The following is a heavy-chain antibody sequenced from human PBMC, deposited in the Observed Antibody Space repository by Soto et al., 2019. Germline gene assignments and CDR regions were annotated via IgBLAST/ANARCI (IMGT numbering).Heavy chain of an antibody. V-gene: IGHV1-8*01. CDR1: GYTFTSYD. D-gene: IGHD4-17*01. CDR2: MNPNSGNT. CDR3: ARGIKYGDYSRWFDP. Sequence: QVQLVQSGAEVKKPGASVKVSCKASGYTFTSYDINWVRQATGQGFEYLGWMNPNSGNTGYVKKFQGRVTMTRDTSMSTAYMERSSLRSEDTAEYYCARGIKYGDYSRWFDPWGPGTLVTVSS. J-gene: IGHJ5*02.